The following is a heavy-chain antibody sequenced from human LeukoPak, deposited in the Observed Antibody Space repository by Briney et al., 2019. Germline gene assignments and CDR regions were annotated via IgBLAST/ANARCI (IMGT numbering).Heavy chain of an antibody. D-gene: IGHD3-10*01. J-gene: IGHJ4*02. Sequence: APVKVSCKASGYSFGSFGINWVRQAPGQGLEWMGWISAYNGDVSYAQKLQGRVTMTTDTSTSTAYMDLRSLRSDDTAVYYCARGGYYGSGSFPDYWGQGTLVTVSS. CDR1: GYSFGSFG. CDR2: ISAYNGDV. CDR3: ARGGYYGSGSFPDY. V-gene: IGHV1-18*01.